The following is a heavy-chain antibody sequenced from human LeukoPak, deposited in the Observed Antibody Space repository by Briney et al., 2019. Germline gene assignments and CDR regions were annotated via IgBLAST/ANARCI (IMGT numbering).Heavy chain of an antibody. CDR2: INPNSGGT. Sequence: GASVKVSCKASGYTFTSYYMHWVRQAPGQGLEWMGWINPNSGGTNYAQKFQGRVTMTRDTSISTAYMELSRLRSDDTAVYYCARERTLTSCYDYWGQGTLVTVSS. V-gene: IGHV1-2*02. J-gene: IGHJ4*02. CDR1: GYTFTSYY. D-gene: IGHD2-15*01. CDR3: ARERTLTSCYDY.